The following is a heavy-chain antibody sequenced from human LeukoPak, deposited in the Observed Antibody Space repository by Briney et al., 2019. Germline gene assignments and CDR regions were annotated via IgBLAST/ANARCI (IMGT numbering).Heavy chain of an antibody. Sequence: ASVKVSCRASGYTFTSYGISWVRQAPGQGLERMGWISAYNGNTNYAQKLQGRVTMTTDTSTSTAYMELRSLRSDDTAVYYCARDRSNQPYDYWGQGTLVTVSS. CDR2: ISAYNGNT. D-gene: IGHD2-2*01. J-gene: IGHJ4*02. CDR1: GYTFTSYG. CDR3: ARDRSNQPYDY. V-gene: IGHV1-18*01.